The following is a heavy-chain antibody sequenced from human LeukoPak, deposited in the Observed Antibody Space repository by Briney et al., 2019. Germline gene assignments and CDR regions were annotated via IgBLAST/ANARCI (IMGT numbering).Heavy chain of an antibody. Sequence: PGGSLRLSCAASGFTFSSYGMHWVRQAPGKGLEWVAFIRYDGSNKYYADSVKGRFTISRDNSKNTLYLQMNSLRAEDTAVYYCAKDFVVSYDFWSGSSIRSYYMDVWGKGTTVTVSS. D-gene: IGHD3-3*01. CDR2: IRYDGSNK. J-gene: IGHJ6*03. V-gene: IGHV3-30*02. CDR1: GFTFSSYG. CDR3: AKDFVVSYDFWSGSSIRSYYMDV.